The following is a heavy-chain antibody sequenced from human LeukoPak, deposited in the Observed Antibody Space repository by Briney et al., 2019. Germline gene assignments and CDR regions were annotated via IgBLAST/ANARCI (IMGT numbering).Heavy chain of an antibody. D-gene: IGHD2-8*01. CDR1: GLAFSSNA. J-gene: IGHJ5*02. V-gene: IGHV3-23*01. Sequence: GGSLTLSCAASGLAFSSNAMTWVRQAPGKGLEWVSTISGTGTNTYYTDSVKGRFTISRDKSTNTLYLQMNSLRVEDTAVYYCAKETGNGRTNWFDPWGQGTLVTVSS. CDR2: ISGTGTNT. CDR3: AKETGNGRTNWFDP.